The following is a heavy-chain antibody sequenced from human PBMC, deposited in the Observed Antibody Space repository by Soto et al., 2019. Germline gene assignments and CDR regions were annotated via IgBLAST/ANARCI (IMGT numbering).Heavy chain of an antibody. CDR2: IYYSGST. CDR1: GGSISSYY. D-gene: IGHD6-19*01. V-gene: IGHV4-59*01. Sequence: QVQLQESGPGLVKPSETLSLTCTVSGGSISSYYWSWIRQPPGKGLEWIGYIYYSGSTNYNPSLKSRVPLSVNPSQHQFSLKLTSVTAADTAVYYCARVRSGWWYFDYWGQGTLVTVSS. CDR3: ARVRSGWWYFDY. J-gene: IGHJ4*02.